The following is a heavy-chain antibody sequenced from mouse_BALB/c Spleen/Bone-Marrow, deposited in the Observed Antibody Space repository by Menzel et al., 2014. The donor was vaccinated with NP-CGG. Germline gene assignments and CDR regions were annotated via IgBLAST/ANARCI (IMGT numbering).Heavy chain of an antibody. CDR2: ISYSGST. CDR3: ARHGYYEGYHAMDY. D-gene: IGHD2-3*01. J-gene: IGHJ4*01. CDR1: GYSITSDYA. V-gene: IGHV3-2*02. Sequence: VQQQQSGPGLVKPSQSLSLTCTVTGYSITSDYAWHWIRPFPENKLEWVGYISYSGSTSYNPSLKSRISITRDTSKNQFFLQLNSVTTEDTATYYCARHGYYEGYHAMDYWGQGTSGTGSS.